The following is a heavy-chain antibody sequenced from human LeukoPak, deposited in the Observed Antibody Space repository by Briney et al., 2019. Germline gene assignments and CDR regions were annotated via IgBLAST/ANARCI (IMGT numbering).Heavy chain of an antibody. V-gene: IGHV3-23*01. J-gene: IGHJ5*02. Sequence: GGALRLSCAASGFTFSSYAVSWVRQAPGKGLEWVSVIRGRGGTTFYTDSVKGRVTISRDNSKNTLYLQMNSLRAEDTAVYYCAKVDYYDSSGNYPNWFDPWGQGTLVTVSS. CDR2: IRGRGGTT. D-gene: IGHD3-22*01. CDR3: AKVDYYDSSGNYPNWFDP. CDR1: GFTFSSYA.